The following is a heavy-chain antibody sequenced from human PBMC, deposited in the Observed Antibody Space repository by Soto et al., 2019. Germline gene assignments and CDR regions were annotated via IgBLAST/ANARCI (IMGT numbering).Heavy chain of an antibody. Sequence: GSLRLSCEVSGFTVSSNYINWVRQAPGKGLEWVSLIDSGGNTYYADSVKGRFTISRDNSKSTLYLQMNSLRVDDTAVYYCARDRYSSGWSDYWGQGTLVTVS. CDR2: IDSGGNT. J-gene: IGHJ4*02. V-gene: IGHV3-53*01. D-gene: IGHD6-25*01. CDR1: GFTVSSNY. CDR3: ARDRYSSGWSDY.